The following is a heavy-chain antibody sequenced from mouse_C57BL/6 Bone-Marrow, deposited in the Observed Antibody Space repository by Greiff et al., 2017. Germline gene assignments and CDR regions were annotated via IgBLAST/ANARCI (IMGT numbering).Heavy chain of an antibody. J-gene: IGHJ3*01. CDR1: GYTFTSYW. V-gene: IGHV1-50*01. CDR3: ARLPFYPFAY. Sequence: VQLQQPGAELVKPGASVKLSCKASGYTFTSYWMQWVKQRPGQGLEWIGEIDPSDSYTNYNQKFKGKATLTVDTSSSTAYMQLLILTSEDSAFYYCARLPFYPFAYWGQGTLVTVSA. CDR2: IDPSDSYT. D-gene: IGHD2-1*01.